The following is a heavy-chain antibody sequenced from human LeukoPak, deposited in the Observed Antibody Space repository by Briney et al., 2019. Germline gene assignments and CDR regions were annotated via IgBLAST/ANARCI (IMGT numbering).Heavy chain of an antibody. V-gene: IGHV1-18*03. J-gene: IGHJ4*02. D-gene: IGHD4-11*01. CDR3: ARDLEMTTVRVFDY. Sequence: ASVKVSCKASGGTFSSYAISWVRQAPGQGLEWMGWISAYNGNTNYAQKLQGRVTMTTDTSTSTAYMELRSLRSDDMAVYYCARDLEMTTVRVFDYWGQGTLVTVSS. CDR2: ISAYNGNT. CDR1: GGTFSSYA.